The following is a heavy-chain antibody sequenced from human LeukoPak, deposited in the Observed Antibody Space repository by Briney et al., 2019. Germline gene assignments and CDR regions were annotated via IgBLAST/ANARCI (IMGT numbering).Heavy chain of an antibody. J-gene: IGHJ4*02. D-gene: IGHD3-22*01. CDR3: ATLDSYYDTSGRPLLPD. CDR1: GYTFTGYY. Sequence: ASVKVSCKAFGYTFTGYYMHWVRQAPGLGLEWMGGFNREDDAPVYAQQFQGRVTMTEDTSTDTAYMELSSLRSEDTALYYCATLDSYYDTSGRPLLPDWGQGTLVTVSS. V-gene: IGHV1-24*01. CDR2: FNREDDAP.